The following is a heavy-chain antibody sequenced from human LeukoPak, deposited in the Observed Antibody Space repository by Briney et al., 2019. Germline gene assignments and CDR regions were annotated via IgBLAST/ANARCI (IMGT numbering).Heavy chain of an antibody. V-gene: IGHV3-11*01. Sequence: GGSLRHSCAASGFTFSDYYMSWIRQAPGKGLEWVSYISSSGSTIYYADSVKGRFTISRDNAKNSLYLQMNSLRAEDTAVYYCARGQYSGYDYFDYWGQGTLVTVSS. CDR2: ISSSGSTI. D-gene: IGHD5-12*01. CDR3: ARGQYSGYDYFDY. CDR1: GFTFSDYY. J-gene: IGHJ4*02.